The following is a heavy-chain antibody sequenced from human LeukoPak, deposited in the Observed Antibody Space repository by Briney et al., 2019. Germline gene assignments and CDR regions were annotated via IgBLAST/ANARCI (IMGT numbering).Heavy chain of an antibody. CDR1: GFTFSSYA. D-gene: IGHD6-6*01. V-gene: IGHV3-23*01. CDR2: ISGSGGST. CDR3: ARSGFSEYSSSFDP. J-gene: IGHJ5*02. Sequence: GGSLRLSCAASGFTFSSYAMSWVRQAPGKGLESVSAISGSGGSTYYADSVKGRFTISRDNSKNTLYLQMNSLRAEDTAVYYCARSGFSEYSSSFDPWGQGTLVTVSS.